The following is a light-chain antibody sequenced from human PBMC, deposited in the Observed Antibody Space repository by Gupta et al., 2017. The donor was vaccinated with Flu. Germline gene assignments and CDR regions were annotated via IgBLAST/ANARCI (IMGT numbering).Light chain of an antibody. CDR1: QSISDY. CDR3: QQRGDWPPIFT. Sequence: ELVLTPSPATLSLSPRERATLSCSASQSISDYLALYQQQPSQTPRLLLYDASNRATVIPARFSGSGSGTDFTLTISSREAEHFAVDYCQQRGDWPPIFTFGPGTKLDIK. J-gene: IGKJ3*01. CDR2: DAS. V-gene: IGKV3-11*01.